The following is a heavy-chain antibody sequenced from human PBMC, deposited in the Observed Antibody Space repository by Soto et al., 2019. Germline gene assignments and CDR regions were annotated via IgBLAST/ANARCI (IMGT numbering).Heavy chain of an antibody. D-gene: IGHD3-22*01. Sequence: GESLKISCKGSGYSFTSYWISWVRQMPGKGLEWMGRIDPSDSYTNYSPSFQGHITISADKSISTAYLQWSSLKASDTAMYYCARSGDDSSGYYDYWGQGTLVTVSS. V-gene: IGHV5-10-1*01. CDR3: ARSGDDSSGYYDY. CDR1: GYSFTSYW. J-gene: IGHJ4*02. CDR2: IDPSDSYT.